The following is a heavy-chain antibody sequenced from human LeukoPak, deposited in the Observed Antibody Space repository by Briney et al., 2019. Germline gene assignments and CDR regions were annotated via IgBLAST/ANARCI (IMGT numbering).Heavy chain of an antibody. CDR2: IYTSGST. Sequence: SETPSLTCTVSGGSISSGSYYWSWIRQPAGKGLEWIGRIYTSGSTNYNPSLKSRVTISLDTSENHFSLKLSSVTAADTAVYYCARVTTGGFYNSWGQGTLVTVSS. D-gene: IGHD3-22*01. J-gene: IGHJ4*02. CDR1: GGSISSGSYY. CDR3: ARVTTGGFYNS. V-gene: IGHV4-61*02.